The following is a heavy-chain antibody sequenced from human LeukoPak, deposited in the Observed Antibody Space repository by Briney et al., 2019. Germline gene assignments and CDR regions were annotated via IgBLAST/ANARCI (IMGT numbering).Heavy chain of an antibody. CDR1: GYTFTSYA. CDR2: INAGNGNT. CDR3: ARLPLYDFWSGYYNGNRPLDY. V-gene: IGHV1-3*01. J-gene: IGHJ4*02. D-gene: IGHD3-3*01. Sequence: ASVKVSCEASGYTFTSYAMHWVRQAPGQRLEWMGWINAGNGNTKYSQKFQGRVTITRDTSASTAYMELSSLRSEDTAVYYCARLPLYDFWSGYYNGNRPLDYWGQGTLVTVSS.